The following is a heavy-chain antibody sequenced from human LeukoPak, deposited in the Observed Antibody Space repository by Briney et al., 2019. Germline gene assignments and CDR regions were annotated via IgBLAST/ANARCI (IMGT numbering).Heavy chain of an antibody. J-gene: IGHJ3*01. CDR2: IYYSGST. CDR1: GGSISSGGYY. V-gene: IGHV4-31*03. Sequence: SQTLSLTCTVSGGSISSGGYYWSWIRQHPGKGLEWIGYIYYSGSTYYNPSLKSRVTMSVNTSKNQFSLKLSSVTAADTAVYYCARDTMVNYGLDVWGQGTMVTVSS. D-gene: IGHD3-10*01. CDR3: ARDTMVNYGLDV.